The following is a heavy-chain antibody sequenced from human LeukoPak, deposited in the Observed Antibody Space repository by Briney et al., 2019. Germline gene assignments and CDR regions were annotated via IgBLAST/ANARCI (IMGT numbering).Heavy chain of an antibody. D-gene: IGHD1-26*01. CDR1: GFTFSSYA. CDR3: AKDLSGSYYQARGDDY. CDR2: ISGSGGST. V-gene: IGHV3-23*01. Sequence: PGGSLRLPCAASGFTFSSYAMSWVRQAPGKGLEWVSAISGSGGSTYYADSVKGRFTISRDNSKNTLYLQMNSLRAEDTAVYYCAKDLSGSYYQARGDDYWGQGTLVTVSS. J-gene: IGHJ4*02.